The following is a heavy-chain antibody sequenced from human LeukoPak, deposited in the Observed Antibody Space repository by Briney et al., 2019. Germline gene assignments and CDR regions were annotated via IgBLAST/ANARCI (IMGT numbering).Heavy chain of an antibody. J-gene: IGHJ6*02. CDR3: ASAEADRSTEGYYYYGMDV. D-gene: IGHD3-22*01. CDR1: GFTFSSYA. V-gene: IGHV3-30-3*01. CDR2: ISYDGSNK. Sequence: PGRSLRLSCAASGFTFSSYAMHWVRQAPGKGLEWVAVISYDGSNKYYADSVKGRFTISRYNSKNTLYLQMNSLRAEDTAVYDCASAEADRSTEGYYYYGMDVWGQGTTVTVSS.